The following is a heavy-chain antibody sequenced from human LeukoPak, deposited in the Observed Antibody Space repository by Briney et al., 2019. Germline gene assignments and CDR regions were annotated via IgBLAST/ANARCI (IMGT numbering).Heavy chain of an antibody. D-gene: IGHD2-15*01. J-gene: IGHJ4*02. CDR1: GYIFANYW. V-gene: IGHV5-51*01. CDR2: IYPGDSDT. Sequence: GESLKISCKGSGYIFANYWIAWVRQMPGKGLEWMGIIYPGDSDTRYSPSFQGQVTISGDKSISTAYLQWSSLKAADTAMYYCARRLQRHFDYWGQGTLVTVSS. CDR3: ARRLQRHFDY.